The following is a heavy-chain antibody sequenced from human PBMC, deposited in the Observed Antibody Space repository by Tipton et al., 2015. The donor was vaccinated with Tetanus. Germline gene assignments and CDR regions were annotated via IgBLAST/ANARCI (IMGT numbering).Heavy chain of an antibody. CDR2: SWYDGTDK. CDR1: CFIFSSYG. CDR3: AREADCSGGSCFSGDFDN. Sequence: SLRLSCAASCFIFSSYGIHWVRQAPGKGLEWVADSWYDGTDKYYADSVEGRFTISRDNSKNTLYLPMNSLRAEDTAVYYCAREADCSGGSCFSGDFDNWGQGTRVTVSS. V-gene: IGHV3-33*01. J-gene: IGHJ4*02. D-gene: IGHD2-15*01.